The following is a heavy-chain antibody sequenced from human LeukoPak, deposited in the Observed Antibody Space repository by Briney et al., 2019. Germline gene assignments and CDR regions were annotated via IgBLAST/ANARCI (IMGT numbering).Heavy chain of an antibody. CDR2: INHSGGT. J-gene: IGHJ6*04. CDR3: ASSLPRKVVPAAMRYYYYGMDV. D-gene: IGHD2-2*01. CDR1: GGSFSGYY. V-gene: IGHV4-34*01. Sequence: SETLSLTCAVYGGSFSGYYWSWIRQPPGKGLEWIGEINHSGGTNYNPSLKSRVTISVDTSKNQFSLKLSSVTAADTAVYYCASSLPRKVVPAAMRYYYYGMDVWGKGTTVTVSS.